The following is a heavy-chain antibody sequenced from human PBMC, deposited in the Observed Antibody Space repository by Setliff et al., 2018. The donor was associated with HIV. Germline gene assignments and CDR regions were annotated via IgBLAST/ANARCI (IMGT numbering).Heavy chain of an antibody. J-gene: IGHJ6*03. CDR3: AKTTPSSIRSPYYYYMDV. Sequence: SVKVSCKISGYTLTELSIHWVRQAPGQGLEWMGGIIPIFGTANYAQKFQGRVTITTDESTSTAYMELSSLRAEDTAVYYCAKTTPSSIRSPYYYYMDVWGKGTTVTVSS. D-gene: IGHD6-13*01. V-gene: IGHV1-69*05. CDR2: IIPIFGTA. CDR1: GYTLTELS.